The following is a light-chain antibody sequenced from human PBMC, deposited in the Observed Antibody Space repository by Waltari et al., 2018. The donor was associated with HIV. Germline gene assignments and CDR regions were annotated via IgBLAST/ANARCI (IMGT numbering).Light chain of an antibody. CDR1: QSVSSN. CDR2: GAS. CDR3: QQYNNWPPHT. V-gene: IGKV3-15*01. Sequence: EIVMTQSPATLSVSPGERATLSCRASQSVSSNLAWYQQKPGQAPRLLIYGASTRATGSPGRFKWSGSGTEFTLTISSLQSEDFAVYYCQQYNNWPPHTFGQGTKLEIK. J-gene: IGKJ2*01.